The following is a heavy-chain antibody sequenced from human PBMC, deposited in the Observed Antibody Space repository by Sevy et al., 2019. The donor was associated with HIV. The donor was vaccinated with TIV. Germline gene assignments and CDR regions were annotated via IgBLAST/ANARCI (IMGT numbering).Heavy chain of an antibody. V-gene: IGHV3-23*01. CDR2: ITGSGGNT. CDR3: AKDRNYAYDAFDI. D-gene: IGHD1-7*01. Sequence: GGSLRLSCAASGLTFSTYAMSWVRQAPGRGLEWVSTITGSGGNTYYADSVKGRFTISRDNSKNTLYLQMNSLRAEDTAVYYCAKDRNYAYDAFDIWGQGTMVIVSS. CDR1: GLTFSTYA. J-gene: IGHJ3*02.